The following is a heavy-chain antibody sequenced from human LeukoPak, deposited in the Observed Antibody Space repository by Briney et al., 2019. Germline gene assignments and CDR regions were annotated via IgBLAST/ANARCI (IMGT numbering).Heavy chain of an antibody. D-gene: IGHD6-19*01. J-gene: IGHJ4*02. Sequence: TGGSLRLSCAASGFTFNIYAIHWVCQAPGKGLEYVSGISYNGTNTYYGNSVKGRFTISRDNSKNTLYLQMASLRAEDMAVYYCARDRGGSGWYYFDYWGQGTLVTVSS. CDR2: ISYNGTNT. V-gene: IGHV3-64*01. CDR1: GFTFNIYA. CDR3: ARDRGGSGWYYFDY.